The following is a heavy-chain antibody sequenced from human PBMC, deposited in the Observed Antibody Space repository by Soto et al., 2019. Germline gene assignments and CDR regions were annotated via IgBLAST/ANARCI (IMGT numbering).Heavy chain of an antibody. CDR2: ISAYNGNT. Sequence: ASVKVSCKASGYTFTSYGISWVRQAPGQGLEWMGWISAYNGNTNYAQKLQGRVTMTTDTSASTAYMELRSLRSDDTAVYYCARDNIVVVVAVLIGYYYGMDVWG. J-gene: IGHJ6*02. V-gene: IGHV1-18*04. CDR1: GYTFTSYG. CDR3: ARDNIVVVVAVLIGYYYGMDV. D-gene: IGHD2-15*01.